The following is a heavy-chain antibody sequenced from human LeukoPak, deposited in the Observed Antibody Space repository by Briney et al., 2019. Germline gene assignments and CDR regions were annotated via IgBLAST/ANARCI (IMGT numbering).Heavy chain of an antibody. CDR1: GFTFSSYS. CDR2: ISSSSSTI. J-gene: IGHJ5*02. D-gene: IGHD1-14*01. Sequence: GGSLRLSCAASGFTFSSYSMNWVRQAPGKGLEWVSYISSSSSTIYYADSVKGRFTISRDNSKNTLYLQMNSLRAEDTAVYYCATPPRRGSRNWFDPWGQGTLVTVSS. CDR3: ATPPRRGSRNWFDP. V-gene: IGHV3-48*01.